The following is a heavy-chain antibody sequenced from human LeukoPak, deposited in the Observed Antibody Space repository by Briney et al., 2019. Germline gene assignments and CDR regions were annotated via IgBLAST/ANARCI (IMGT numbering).Heavy chain of an antibody. J-gene: IGHJ5*02. V-gene: IGHV1-2*02. Sequence: GASVKVSCKASGYTFTGYYMHWVRQAPGQGLEWMGWINPNSGGTNYAQKFQGRVTMTRDTSISTAYMELSRLRSDDTAVYYCAREVGVNLYRFDHWGQGTLVTVSS. CDR3: AREVGVNLYRFDH. D-gene: IGHD2-21*01. CDR1: GYTFTGYY. CDR2: INPNSGGT.